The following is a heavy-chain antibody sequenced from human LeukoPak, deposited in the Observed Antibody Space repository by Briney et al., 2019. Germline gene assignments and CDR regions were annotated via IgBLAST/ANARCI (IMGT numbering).Heavy chain of an antibody. CDR3: ARGHSGYDFALDI. Sequence: GGSLRLSCEASGFRFGSYWMSWVRQAPGQGLEWVAKMDRHGSQTRYADSVKGRFTISRDNAKSSMYLQMDSLRAEDTAVYYCARGHSGYDFALDIWGQGTMVTVSS. CDR1: GFRFGSYW. J-gene: IGHJ3*02. CDR2: MDRHGSQT. V-gene: IGHV3-7*01. D-gene: IGHD5-12*01.